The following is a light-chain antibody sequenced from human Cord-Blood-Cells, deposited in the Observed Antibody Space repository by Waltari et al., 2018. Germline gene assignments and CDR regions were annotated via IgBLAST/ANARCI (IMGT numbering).Light chain of an antibody. CDR3: SSYTSSSTLV. CDR1: SSDVGGCNY. J-gene: IGLJ1*01. V-gene: IGLV2-14*01. CDR2: EVS. Sequence: QSALTQPASVSGSPGQSITISCTGTSSDVGGCNYVSWYQQHPGKAPKLMIYEVSNRPSGVSNRFSGSNSGNPASLTISGLQAEDEADYYCSSYTSSSTLVFGTGTKVTVL.